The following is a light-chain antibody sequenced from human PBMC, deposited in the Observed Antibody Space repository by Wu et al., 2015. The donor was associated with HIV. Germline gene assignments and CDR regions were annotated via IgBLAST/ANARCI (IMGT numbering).Light chain of an antibody. V-gene: IGKV1-5*03. CDR2: KAS. CDR1: QSVGSW. CDR3: QQYYTYPYT. Sequence: DFQMTQSPSTLSASVGDRVNITCRAGQSVGSWLAWYQQTPGKAPKHLIYKASSLESGVPSRFSGSGSGTEFTLTVSSLQPDDFGIYYCQQYYTYPYTFGQGTKLEIK. J-gene: IGKJ2*01.